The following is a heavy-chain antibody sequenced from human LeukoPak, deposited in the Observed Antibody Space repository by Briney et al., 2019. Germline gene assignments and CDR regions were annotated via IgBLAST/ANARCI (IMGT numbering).Heavy chain of an antibody. J-gene: IGHJ5*02. Sequence: SVKVSCKASGGTFSIHAISWVRQAPGQGLEWMGGIIPIFGTANYAQKFQGRVTITADESTSTAYMELSSLRSEDTAVYYCAREGYSSGESLFDPWGQGTLVTVSS. D-gene: IGHD6-19*01. CDR1: GGTFSIHA. V-gene: IGHV1-69*13. CDR3: AREGYSSGESLFDP. CDR2: IIPIFGTA.